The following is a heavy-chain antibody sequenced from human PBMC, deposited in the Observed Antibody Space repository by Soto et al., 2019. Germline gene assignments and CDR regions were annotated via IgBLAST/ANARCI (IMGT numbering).Heavy chain of an antibody. J-gene: IGHJ6*02. Sequence: PGGSLRLSCAASGFTFSSYAMSWVRQAPGKGLEWVSAISGSGGSTYYADSVKGRFTISRDNSKNTLYLQMNSLRAEDTAVYYCAKAKILRYFDWLAYGMDVWGQGTTVTVSS. V-gene: IGHV3-23*01. D-gene: IGHD3-9*01. CDR3: AKAKILRYFDWLAYGMDV. CDR1: GFTFSSYA. CDR2: ISGSGGST.